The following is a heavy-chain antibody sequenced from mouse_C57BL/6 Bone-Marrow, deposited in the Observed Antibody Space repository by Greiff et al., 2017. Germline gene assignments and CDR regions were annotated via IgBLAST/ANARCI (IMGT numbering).Heavy chain of an antibody. Sequence: VQLQQSGAELVRPGASVKLSCTASGFNIKDDYMHWVKQRPEQGLEWIGWIDPENGDTEYASKFQGKATITADTSSNTASLQLSSLTSEDTAVYYCTTFIYDGYYWFAYWGQGTLVTVSA. J-gene: IGHJ3*01. CDR2: IDPENGDT. CDR1: GFNIKDDY. CDR3: TTFIYDGYYWFAY. D-gene: IGHD2-3*01. V-gene: IGHV14-4*01.